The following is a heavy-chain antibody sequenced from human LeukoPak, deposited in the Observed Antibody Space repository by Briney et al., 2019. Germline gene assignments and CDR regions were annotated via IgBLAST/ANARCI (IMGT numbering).Heavy chain of an antibody. CDR3: AILSSGHAFDI. CDR1: GDSISSYY. J-gene: IGHJ3*02. D-gene: IGHD3-16*01. Sequence: SETLSLTCTVSGDSISSYYWSWVRQPAGKGLEWIGRMYISGSTNYNPSLKSRVTMSVDTSKNHFSLKLNSVTAADTAVYYCAILSSGHAFDIWGQGTMVTVSS. CDR2: MYISGST. V-gene: IGHV4-4*07.